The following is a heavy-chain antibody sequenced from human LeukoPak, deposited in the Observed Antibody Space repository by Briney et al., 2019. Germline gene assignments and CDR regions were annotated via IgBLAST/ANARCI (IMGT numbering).Heavy chain of an antibody. Sequence: GASVKVSCKASGYTFTTYGITWFRQAPGQGLGWMGWISGYNGNTNYAQNLQGRVTMTTDTSTSTAYMELKSLRSDDTAVYYCARIPRRVVDYWGQGTLVTVSS. CDR1: GYTFTTYG. V-gene: IGHV1-18*01. CDR3: ARIPRRVVDY. CDR2: ISGYNGNT. J-gene: IGHJ4*02. D-gene: IGHD3-3*01.